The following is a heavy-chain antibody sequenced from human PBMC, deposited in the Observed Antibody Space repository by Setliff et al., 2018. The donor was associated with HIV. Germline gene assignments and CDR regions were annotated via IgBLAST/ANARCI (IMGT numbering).Heavy chain of an antibody. CDR1: GGTFRSHE. CDR2: IVPILNTG. Sequence: SVKVSCKASGGTFRSHEISWVRQAPGQGLEWMGGIVPILNTGNYAQKFQGRVTMTTDTSTSTAYMELRSLRSDDTAVYYCARGSSSIAAAYPDALDIWGQGTMVTVSS. J-gene: IGHJ3*02. CDR3: ARGSSSIAAAYPDALDI. V-gene: IGHV1-69*05. D-gene: IGHD6-13*01.